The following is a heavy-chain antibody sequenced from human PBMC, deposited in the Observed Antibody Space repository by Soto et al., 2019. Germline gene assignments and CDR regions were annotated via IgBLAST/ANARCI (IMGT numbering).Heavy chain of an antibody. CDR2: INHSGST. J-gene: IGHJ5*02. V-gene: IGHV4-34*01. CDR1: GGSFSGYY. CDR3: ARGGIVVVPAAKLVGYWFDP. Sequence: PSETLSLTCAVYGGSFSGYYWSWIRQPPGKGLEWIGEINHSGSTNYNPSLKSRVTISVDTSKNQFSLKLSSVTAADTAVYYCARGGIVVVPAAKLVGYWFDPWGQGTLVTVSS. D-gene: IGHD2-2*01.